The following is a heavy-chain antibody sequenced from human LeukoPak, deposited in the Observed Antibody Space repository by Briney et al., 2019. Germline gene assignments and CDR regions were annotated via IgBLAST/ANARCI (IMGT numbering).Heavy chain of an antibody. CDR2: TFYRSNWYD. V-gene: IGHV6-1*01. Sequence: SQTLSLTCAISGDSVSSNTAAWNWIRQSPSRGLEWLGRTFYRSNWYDDYAASVKSRITINPDTSKNQFSLHLKSVTPEDTAVYYCAREAAGTWAFDIWGQGTRVTVSS. J-gene: IGHJ3*02. D-gene: IGHD6-25*01. CDR1: GDSVSSNTAA. CDR3: AREAAGTWAFDI.